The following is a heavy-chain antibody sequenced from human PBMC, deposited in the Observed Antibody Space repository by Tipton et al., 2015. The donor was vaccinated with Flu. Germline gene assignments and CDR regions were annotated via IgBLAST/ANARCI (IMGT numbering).Heavy chain of an antibody. J-gene: IGHJ4*02. V-gene: IGHV3-23*01. CDR2: ISSSGDIT. CDR3: AKSPGYGDFFDF. Sequence: GSLRLSCATSGFTFSHYWMNWVRQAPGKGLEWVSLISSSGDITYYADSVQGRFTIARDDSKNTLFLQMYNLRADDTAVYYCAKSPGYGDFFDFWGPGTVVSVSS. D-gene: IGHD4-17*01. CDR1: GFTFSHYW.